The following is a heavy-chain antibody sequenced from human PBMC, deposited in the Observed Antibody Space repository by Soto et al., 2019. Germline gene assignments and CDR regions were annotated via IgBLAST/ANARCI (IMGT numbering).Heavy chain of an antibody. D-gene: IGHD6-13*01. CDR1: GGTFSSYA. J-gene: IGHJ4*02. CDR2: IIPIFGTA. CDR3: ARDGSSSWYRRFDY. Sequence: QVQLVQSGAEVKKTGSSVTVSCKASGGTFSSYAISWVRQAPGQGLEWMGGIIPIFGTANYAQTLQGRVTITADKSTSTAYMELSSLRSEDTTVYYCARDGSSSWYRRFDYWGQETLVTVSS. V-gene: IGHV1-69*06.